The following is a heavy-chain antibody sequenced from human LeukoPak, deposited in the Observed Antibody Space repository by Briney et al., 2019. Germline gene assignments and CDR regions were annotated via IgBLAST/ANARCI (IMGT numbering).Heavy chain of an antibody. CDR1: GYTFTSYD. Sequence: ASVKVSCKASGYTFTSYDINWVRQATGQGLEWMGWMNPNSGNTGYAQKFQGRVTMTRNTSISTAYMELSRLRAEDTAVYYYARGICSSWYAWLLWGQGTMVTVSS. J-gene: IGHJ3*01. V-gene: IGHV1-8*01. D-gene: IGHD6-13*01. CDR3: ARGICSSWYAWLL. CDR2: MNPNSGNT.